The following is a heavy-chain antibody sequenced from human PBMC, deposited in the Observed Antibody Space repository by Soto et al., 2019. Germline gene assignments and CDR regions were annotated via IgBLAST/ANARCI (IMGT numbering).Heavy chain of an antibody. Sequence: QLQLQESGPGLVKPSETLSLTCTVSGGSISSSSYYWGWIRQPPGKGLEWIGSIYYSGSTYYNPSLKSRVTISVDTSKNQFSLKLSSVTAADTAVYYCARLFSSGYYHYYGMDVWGQGTTVTVSS. V-gene: IGHV4-39*01. J-gene: IGHJ6*02. CDR2: IYYSGST. CDR1: GGSISSSSYY. D-gene: IGHD3-22*01. CDR3: ARLFSSGYYHYYGMDV.